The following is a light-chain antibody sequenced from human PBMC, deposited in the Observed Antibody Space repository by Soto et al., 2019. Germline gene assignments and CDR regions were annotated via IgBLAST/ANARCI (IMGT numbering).Light chain of an antibody. Sequence: DIQMTQSPSSLSASVGDRVTITCRASQSISSYLNWYQQKPGKATKLMIYAASSLQSGVPSRFSGSGSGTDFTLTISSLQPEDFANYYCQQSYSTLMYTFGQGTRLEIK. CDR2: AAS. J-gene: IGKJ5*01. V-gene: IGKV1-39*01. CDR1: QSISSY. CDR3: QQSYSTLMYT.